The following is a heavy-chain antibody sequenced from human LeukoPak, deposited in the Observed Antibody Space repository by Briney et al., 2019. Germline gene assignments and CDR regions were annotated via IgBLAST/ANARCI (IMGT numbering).Heavy chain of an antibody. D-gene: IGHD3-3*01. V-gene: IGHV3-9*01. CDR2: ISWNSGSI. CDR3: AKDFTPGGFGDAFDI. CDR1: GFTFGDYA. Sequence: PGRSLRLSCAASGFTFGDYAMHWVRQAPGKGLEWVSGISWNSGSIGYADSVKGRFTISRDNAKNSLYLQMNSLRPGDTALYYRAKDFTPGGFGDAFDIWGQGTMVTVSS. J-gene: IGHJ3*02.